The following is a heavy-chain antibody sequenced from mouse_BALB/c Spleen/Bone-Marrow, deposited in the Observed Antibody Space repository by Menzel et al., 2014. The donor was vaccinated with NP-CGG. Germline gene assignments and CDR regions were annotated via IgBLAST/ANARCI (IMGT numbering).Heavy chain of an antibody. Sequence: EVHLVESGGGLVKPGGSLKLSCAASGFTFSDYYMYWVRQTPEKRLEWVATTSDGGSYTYYPDSVKGRFTISRDNAKNNLYLQMSSLKSEDTAMYYCARGGGNYEGAWFAYWGQGTLVTVSA. CDR2: TSDGGSYT. V-gene: IGHV5-4*02. CDR3: ARGGGNYEGAWFAY. CDR1: GFTFSDYY. J-gene: IGHJ3*01. D-gene: IGHD2-1*01.